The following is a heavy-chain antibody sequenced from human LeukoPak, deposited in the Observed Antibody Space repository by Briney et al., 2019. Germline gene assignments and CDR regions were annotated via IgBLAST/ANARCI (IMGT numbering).Heavy chain of an antibody. J-gene: IGHJ5*02. Sequence: GGSLRLSCVASGFTFSSYSMNWVRQAPGKGLEWVSSISSSSSYIYYADSVKGRFTFSRDNAKNSLSLQMDSLRAEDTAVYYCARDGEVGVGRWFDPWGQGTLVTVSS. CDR2: ISSSSSYI. V-gene: IGHV3-21*01. CDR1: GFTFSSYS. CDR3: ARDGEVGVGRWFDP. D-gene: IGHD1-26*01.